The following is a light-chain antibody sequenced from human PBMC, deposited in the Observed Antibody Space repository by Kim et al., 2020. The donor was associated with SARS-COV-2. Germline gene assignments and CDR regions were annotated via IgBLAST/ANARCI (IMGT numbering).Light chain of an antibody. CDR3: SSYRSSGYV. CDR1: SSDVGGYNY. V-gene: IGLV2-14*03. CDR2: DVT. J-gene: IGLJ1*01. Sequence: PGQSITISCTGTSSDVGGYNYVSWYQQYPGKAPKLMLYDVTKRPSGVSNRFSGSKSGNTASLTTSGLQAEDEADYYCSSYRSSGYVFGTGTKVTVL.